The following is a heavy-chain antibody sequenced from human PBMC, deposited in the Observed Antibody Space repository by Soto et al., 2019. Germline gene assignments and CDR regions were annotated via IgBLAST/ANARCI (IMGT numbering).Heavy chain of an antibody. J-gene: IGHJ6*02. CDR3: ARGTTRCSRTSCAYSYYYYGIDV. CDR1: GGTFSSYA. D-gene: IGHD2-2*01. V-gene: IGHV1-69*01. Sequence: QVQLVQSGAEVKKPGSSVKVSCQASGGTFSSYAISWVRQAPGQGLEWMGGIIPIFGTANYAQKFQGRVTITADASTRTAYMELSSLRSEDTAVYYCARGTTRCSRTSCAYSYYYYGIDVLVQGTTVTGSS. CDR2: IIPIFGTA.